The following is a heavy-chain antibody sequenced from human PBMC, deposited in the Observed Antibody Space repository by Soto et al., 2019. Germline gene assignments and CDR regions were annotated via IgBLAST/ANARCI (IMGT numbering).Heavy chain of an antibody. Sequence: SDNQLLIFADPGKSVSSAHLSTRGSHTPGTGLEWIGEVYHTGSTKYNPSLKNRVTISLDKSNNQFSLNLKSLTAADTAVYYCATLPPRIVVTILPIPSWGQGTQVTVAS. V-gene: IGHV4-4*02. CDR1: GKSVSSAHL. J-gene: IGHJ4*02. CDR3: ATLPPRIVVTILPIPS. CDR2: VYHTGST. D-gene: IGHD2-21*01.